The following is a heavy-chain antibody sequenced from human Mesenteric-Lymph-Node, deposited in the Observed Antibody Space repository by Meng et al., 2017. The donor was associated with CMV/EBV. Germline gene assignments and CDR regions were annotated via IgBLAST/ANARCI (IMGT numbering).Heavy chain of an antibody. D-gene: IGHD6-6*01. V-gene: IGHV1-69*04. CDR2: IIPMYEIT. CDR1: GYTFTSYD. CDR3: ATERPYTSSAISDF. J-gene: IGHJ4*02. Sequence: ASGYTFTSYDINWVRQATGQGLEWMGRIIPMYEITTYAQKFQGRVTITADKSTTTAYMELSRLRSEDTALYYCATERPYTSSAISDFWGQGTLVTVSS.